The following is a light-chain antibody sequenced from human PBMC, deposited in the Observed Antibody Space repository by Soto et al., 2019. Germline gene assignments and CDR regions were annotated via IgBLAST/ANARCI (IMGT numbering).Light chain of an antibody. CDR3: CSYAGSSTDVV. Sequence: QSALTQPASVSGSPGQSITISCTGTSSDVGSYNLVSWYQQHPGKAPKLMIYEVSKRPSGVSNRFSDSKSGNTASLTISGLQAEDEADYYCCSYAGSSTDVVFGGGTKLTVL. J-gene: IGLJ2*01. CDR2: EVS. V-gene: IGLV2-23*02. CDR1: SSDVGSYNL.